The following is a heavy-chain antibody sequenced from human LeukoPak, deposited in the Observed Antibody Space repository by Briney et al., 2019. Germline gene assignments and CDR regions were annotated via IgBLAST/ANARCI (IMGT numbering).Heavy chain of an antibody. CDR1: GGTFSSYA. V-gene: IGHV1-69*04. CDR2: IIPIVGMP. D-gene: IGHD2-2*01. CDR3: ASPVVPAAVTPYYTYYGVDV. Sequence: SVKVSCKASGGTFSSYAFSWVRQAPGQGLEWMGRIIPIVGMPSYAQKFQGRVTMTRDTSTSTVYMELSSLRSDDTAVYYCASPVVPAAVTPYYTYYGVDVWGQGTTVTVSS. J-gene: IGHJ6*02.